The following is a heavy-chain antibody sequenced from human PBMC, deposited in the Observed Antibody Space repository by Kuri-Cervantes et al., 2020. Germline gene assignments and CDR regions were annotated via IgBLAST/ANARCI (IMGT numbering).Heavy chain of an antibody. Sequence: GGSLRLSCAVSGCSISSYWRLWVRQAPGKGLVWVSRINSDGSSTSYADSVKGRFTISRDNAKNSLSMQMYSLKAEDTAVYYSARGASTSGGICYYYYYIDVWGKGTTVTVSS. CDR3: ARGASTSGGICYYYYYIDV. J-gene: IGHJ6*03. CDR2: INSDGSST. CDR1: GCSISSYW. D-gene: IGHD2-2*01. V-gene: IGHV3-74*01.